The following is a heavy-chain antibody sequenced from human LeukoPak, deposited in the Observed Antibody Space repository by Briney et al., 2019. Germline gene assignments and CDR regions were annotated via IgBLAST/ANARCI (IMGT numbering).Heavy chain of an antibody. CDR1: GFTFSSYG. J-gene: IGHJ3*02. CDR2: IRYDGSNK. Sequence: PGGSLRLSCAASGFTFSSYGMPWVRQAPGKGLEWVAFIRYDGSNKYYADSVKGRFTISRDNSKNTLYLQMNSLGAEDTAVYYCAKDGIAAAGYRDAFDIWGQGTMVTVSS. CDR3: AKDGIAAAGYRDAFDI. D-gene: IGHD6-13*01. V-gene: IGHV3-30*02.